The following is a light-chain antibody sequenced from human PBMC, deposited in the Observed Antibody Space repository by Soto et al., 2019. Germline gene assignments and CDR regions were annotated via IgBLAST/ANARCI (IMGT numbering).Light chain of an antibody. CDR3: QHYNSYSEA. J-gene: IGKJ1*01. Sequence: DIQMTQSPSTLSGSVGDRVTITWRASQTISSWLAWYQQKPGKDPKLLIYKASTLKSGVPSRFSGSGSGTEFTLTISSLQPDDFATYYCQHYNSYSEAFGQGTKVDIK. CDR2: KAS. CDR1: QTISSW. V-gene: IGKV1-5*03.